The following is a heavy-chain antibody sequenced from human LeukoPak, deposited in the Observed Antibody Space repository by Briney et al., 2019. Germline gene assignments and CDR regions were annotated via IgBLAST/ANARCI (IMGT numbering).Heavy chain of an antibody. CDR1: GFTFSNYA. CDR2: ISGSGDST. J-gene: IGHJ4*02. CDR3: TRTRGCSSTSCYADY. V-gene: IGHV3-23*01. D-gene: IGHD2-2*01. Sequence: QPGGSLRLSCAASGFTFSNYAMTWVRQAPGKGLEWVSGISGSGDSTYYADSVKGRFTISRDNSKNTLYLQMNSLRAEDTAVYSCTRTRGCSSTSCYADYWGQGTLVTVSS.